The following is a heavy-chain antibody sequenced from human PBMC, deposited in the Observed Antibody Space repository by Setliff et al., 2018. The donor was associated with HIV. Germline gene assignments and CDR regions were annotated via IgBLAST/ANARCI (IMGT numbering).Heavy chain of an antibody. CDR1: GGTFSSYA. Sequence: KVSCKASGGTFSSYAISWVRQAPGQGLEWMGGIIPISGTVNYAQKFWGRVTITTHESTSTAYMELSSLRSEDTAVYYCARDFGGYCSSMSCPGLFDPWGQGTLVTSPQ. V-gene: IGHV1-69*05. J-gene: IGHJ5*02. D-gene: IGHD2-2*01. CDR3: ARDFGGYCSSMSCPGLFDP. CDR2: IIPISGTV.